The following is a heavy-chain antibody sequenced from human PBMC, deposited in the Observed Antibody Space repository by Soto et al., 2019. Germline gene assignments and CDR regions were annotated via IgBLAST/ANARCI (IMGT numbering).Heavy chain of an antibody. CDR2: ISAYNGNT. CDR3: ARDWGGSYPTSPDEYFQH. Sequence: QVQLVQSGAEVKKPGASVKVSCKASGYTFTSYGISWVRQAPGQGLEWMGWISAYNGNTNYAQKLQGRVTMTTDTSTSTAYMELRSLRSDDMAVYYCARDWGGSYPTSPDEYFQHWGQGTLVTVSS. D-gene: IGHD1-26*01. CDR1: GYTFTSYG. V-gene: IGHV1-18*03. J-gene: IGHJ1*01.